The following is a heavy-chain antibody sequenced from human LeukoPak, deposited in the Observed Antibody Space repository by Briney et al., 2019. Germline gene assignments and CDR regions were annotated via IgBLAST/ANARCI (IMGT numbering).Heavy chain of an antibody. J-gene: IGHJ3*01. CDR2: ISSSGSTI. V-gene: IGHV3-11*04. D-gene: IGHD3-22*01. CDR1: GFTFSDYY. Sequence: GGSLRLSCAASGFTFSDYYMSWIRQAPGKGLGWVSYISSSGSTIYYADSVKGRFTISRDNAKNSLYLQMNSLRAEDTAMYYCAREGGYFDSSGHYYSDAFDFWGQGTMVTVSS. CDR3: AREGGYFDSSGHYYSDAFDF.